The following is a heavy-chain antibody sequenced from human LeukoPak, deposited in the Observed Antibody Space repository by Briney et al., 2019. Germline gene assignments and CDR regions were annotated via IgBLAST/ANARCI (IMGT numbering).Heavy chain of an antibody. D-gene: IGHD2-21*02. CDR2: ISYDGSNK. CDR1: EFTFSSYA. V-gene: IGHV3-30-3*01. J-gene: IGHJ3*02. CDR3: ATGAVVVTASDAFDI. Sequence: GGSLRLSCAASEFTFSSYAMHWVRQAPGKGLEWVALISYDGSNKYYADSVKGRFTISRDNSKNTLYLQMNSLRAEDTAVYYCATGAVVVTASDAFDIWGQGTMVTVSS.